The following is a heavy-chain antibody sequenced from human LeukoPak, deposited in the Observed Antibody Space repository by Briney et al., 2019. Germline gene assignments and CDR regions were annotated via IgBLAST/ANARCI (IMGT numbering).Heavy chain of an antibody. Sequence: GGSLRLSCETAGFTFSSYVMHWVRQAPGKGLVWVSRIKGDGSHTNYADSVKGRFTISRDNTKNTLFLQMSSLRVEDTAVYYCVRDKDMATTADLGYWGQGTLVTVSS. CDR2: IKGDGSHT. D-gene: IGHD5-24*01. CDR3: VRDKDMATTADLGY. CDR1: GFTFSSYV. J-gene: IGHJ4*02. V-gene: IGHV3-74*01.